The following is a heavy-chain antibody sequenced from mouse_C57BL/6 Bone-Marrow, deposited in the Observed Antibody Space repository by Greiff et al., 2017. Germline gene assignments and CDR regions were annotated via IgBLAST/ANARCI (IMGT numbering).Heavy chain of an antibody. D-gene: IGHD1-1*01. Sequence: EVQLQQSGPELVKPGASVKISCKASGYTFTDYYMNWVKQSHGKSLEWIGDINPNNGGTSYNQKFKGKATLTVDKSSSTAYMELRSLTSEDSAVYYCAREIYYYGSSGFAYWGQGALVTVSA. CDR1: GYTFTDYY. J-gene: IGHJ3*01. CDR3: AREIYYYGSSGFAY. V-gene: IGHV1-26*01. CDR2: INPNNGGT.